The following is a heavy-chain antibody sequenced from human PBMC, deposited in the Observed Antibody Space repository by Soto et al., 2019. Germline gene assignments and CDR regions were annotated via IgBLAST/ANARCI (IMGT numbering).Heavy chain of an antibody. V-gene: IGHV4-39*01. D-gene: IGHD2-15*01. Sequence: SETLSLTCTVSGGSISSSSYYWGWIRQPPGKGLEWIGSIYYSGSTYYNPSLKSRVTISVDTSKNQFSLKLSSVTAADTAVYYCARSVVVVAATQVRWFDPWGQGTLVTVSS. CDR1: GGSISSSSYY. CDR3: ARSVVVVAATQVRWFDP. CDR2: IYYSGST. J-gene: IGHJ5*02.